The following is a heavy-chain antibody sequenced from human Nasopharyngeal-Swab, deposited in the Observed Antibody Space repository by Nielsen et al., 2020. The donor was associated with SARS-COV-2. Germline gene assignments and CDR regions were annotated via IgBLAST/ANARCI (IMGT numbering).Heavy chain of an antibody. Sequence: GGSLRLSCAASGFTSSSYGMHWVRQAPGKGLEWVAVISYDGSNKYYADSVKGRFTISRDNSKNTLYLQMNSLRAEDTAVYYCAKMAGYSSSWYGSSLIDYWGQGTLVTVSS. J-gene: IGHJ4*02. V-gene: IGHV3-30*18. CDR3: AKMAGYSSSWYGSSLIDY. D-gene: IGHD6-13*01. CDR2: ISYDGSNK. CDR1: GFTSSSYG.